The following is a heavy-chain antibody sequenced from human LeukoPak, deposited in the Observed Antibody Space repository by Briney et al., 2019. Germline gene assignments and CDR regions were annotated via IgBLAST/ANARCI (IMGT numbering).Heavy chain of an antibody. CDR1: GYTLTNYG. Sequence: ASVKVSCKASGYTLTNYGISWVRQAPGQGLEWMGWIGAYNGNTNYPQKLQGRVTMTTDTSTSTAYMELRSLRSDDTAVYYCAREISYYDSSGYFTVAPGFDYWGQGTLVTVSS. CDR2: IGAYNGNT. V-gene: IGHV1-18*01. J-gene: IGHJ4*02. D-gene: IGHD3-22*01. CDR3: AREISYYDSSGYFTVAPGFDY.